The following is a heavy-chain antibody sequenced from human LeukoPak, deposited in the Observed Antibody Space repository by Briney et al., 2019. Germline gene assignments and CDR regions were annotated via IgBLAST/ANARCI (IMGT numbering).Heavy chain of an antibody. V-gene: IGHV1-2*02. CDR1: GYTFTGYY. D-gene: IGHD2-2*01. Sequence: ASVKVSCKASGYTFTGYYMHWVRQAPGQGLERMGWINPNSGGTNYAQKFQGRVTITADESTSTAYMELSSLRSEDTAVYYCARGDIVVVPAAIKYYYMDVWGKGTTVTVSS. CDR2: INPNSGGT. J-gene: IGHJ6*03. CDR3: ARGDIVVVPAAIKYYYMDV.